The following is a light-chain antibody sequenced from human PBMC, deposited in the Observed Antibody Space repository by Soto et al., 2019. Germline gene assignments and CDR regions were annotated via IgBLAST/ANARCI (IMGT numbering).Light chain of an antibody. Sequence: EIVVSKPASTLSLSPGERATLSCRASQSVTSRDLAWYQQKPGQAPRLLIYGASTRATGIPDRFTGSGSGADFTLTISRLEPEDFAVYSCQQYGSSPRTFGQRTKVDIK. CDR3: QQYGSSPRT. J-gene: IGKJ1*01. V-gene: IGKV3-20*01. CDR2: GAS. CDR1: QSVTSRD.